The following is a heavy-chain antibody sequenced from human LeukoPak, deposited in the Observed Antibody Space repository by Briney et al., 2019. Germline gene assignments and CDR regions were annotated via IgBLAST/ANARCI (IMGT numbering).Heavy chain of an antibody. J-gene: IGHJ4*02. CDR3: ARVLEPTAANSLAY. Sequence: GGSLRLSCAASGFTYSSNEMTWVRQAPGKGLEWVSVLYSDGNTKYADSVQGRFTIARDNSKNTLYLEMNSLSPDDTALYYCARVLEPTAANSLAYWGQGTLVTVSS. D-gene: IGHD1-14*01. CDR1: GFTYSSNE. V-gene: IGHV3-53*01. CDR2: LYSDGNT.